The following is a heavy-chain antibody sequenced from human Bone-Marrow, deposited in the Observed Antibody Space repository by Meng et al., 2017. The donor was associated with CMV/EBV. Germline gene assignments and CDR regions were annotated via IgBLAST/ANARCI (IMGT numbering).Heavy chain of an antibody. V-gene: IGHV3-74*01. J-gene: IGHJ5*02. CDR2: IKNDGRIV. CDR1: GFTFSDYW. CDR3: ASAVPTNRP. Sequence: VHLVESGGGLVQPGGTLILSCAASGFTFSDYWMHWVRQAPGKGLVWVSGIKNDGRIVSHADSVKGRFTISRDNTNNMLYLQMSSLRAEDTAIYYCASAVPTNRPWGQGILVTVSS. D-gene: IGHD4-17*01.